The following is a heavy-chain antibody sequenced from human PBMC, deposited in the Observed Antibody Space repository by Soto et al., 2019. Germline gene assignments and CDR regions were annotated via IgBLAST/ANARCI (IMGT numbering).Heavy chain of an antibody. J-gene: IGHJ5*02. CDR2: ISSDGNKN. D-gene: IGHD4-17*01. Sequence: QVQLVESGGGVVQPGRSLRLSCAASGFTFDSYGMHWVRQAPGKGLEGVAVISSDGNKNNYADSVKGRFSISRDNFNNIRYLQMRSLGVEDTAVYYCVKDLLHNTVTTCGSWGQGTLVTVSS. CDR1: GFTFDSYG. CDR3: VKDLLHNTVTTCGS. V-gene: IGHV3-30*18.